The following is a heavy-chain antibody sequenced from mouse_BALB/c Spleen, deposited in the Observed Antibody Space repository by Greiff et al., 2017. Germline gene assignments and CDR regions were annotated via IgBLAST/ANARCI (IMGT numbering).Heavy chain of an antibody. CDR2: IWGDGST. CDR3: ARDGNYGFAY. Sequence: QVQLQQSGPGLVQPSQSLSITCTVSGFSLTSYGVHWVRQPPGKGLEWLGMIWGDGSTDYNSALKSRLSISKDNSKSQVFLKMNSLQTDDTARYYCARDGNYGFAYWGQGTLVTVSA. D-gene: IGHD2-1*01. CDR1: GFSLTSYG. V-gene: IGHV2-6-7*01. J-gene: IGHJ3*01.